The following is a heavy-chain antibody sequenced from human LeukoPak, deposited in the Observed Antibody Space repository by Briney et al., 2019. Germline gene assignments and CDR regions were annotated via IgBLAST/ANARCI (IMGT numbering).Heavy chain of an antibody. J-gene: IGHJ4*02. D-gene: IGHD6-13*01. CDR3: ARVGTAEGTLEDY. Sequence: GGSLRLSCAASGFTFSTYWMSWVRQPPGKGLEWVANIKHEGSEKYYVDSVKGRFTISRDNAMNSLYLQMNSLRAEDTAVYYCARVGTAEGTLEDYWGQGTLVTVSS. CDR2: IKHEGSEK. V-gene: IGHV3-7*01. CDR1: GFTFSTYW.